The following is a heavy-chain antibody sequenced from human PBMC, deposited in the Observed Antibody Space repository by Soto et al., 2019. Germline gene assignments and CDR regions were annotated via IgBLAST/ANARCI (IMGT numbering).Heavy chain of an antibody. CDR1: GGSISSGGNY. Sequence: PPETLSLTCTVSGGSISSGGNYWSWIRQHPGRGLEWIGYIYYRGATYSNPSLRSRLTISIDTSRNQFSLKLSSVTAADTAVYYCARGTYDSSGYFDYWGQGALVTVSS. CDR3: ARGTYDSSGYFDY. CDR2: IYYRGAT. J-gene: IGHJ4*02. V-gene: IGHV4-31*03. D-gene: IGHD3-22*01.